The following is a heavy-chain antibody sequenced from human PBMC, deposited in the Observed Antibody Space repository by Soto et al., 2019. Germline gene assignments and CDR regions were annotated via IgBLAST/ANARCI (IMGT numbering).Heavy chain of an antibody. CDR3: ARGRIGWYTTLYHYYGMDV. D-gene: IGHD3-3*01. CDR1: GYTFTSYD. V-gene: IGHV1-8*01. CDR2: MNPNSGNT. J-gene: IGHJ6*02. Sequence: QVQLVQSGAEVKKPGASVKVSCKASGYTFTSYDINWVRQATGQGLEWMGWMNPNSGNTGYAQKFQGRVTMTRNTSINTAYMELRSLRSVVTAVYYCARGRIGWYTTLYHYYGMDVWGQGTTVTVSS.